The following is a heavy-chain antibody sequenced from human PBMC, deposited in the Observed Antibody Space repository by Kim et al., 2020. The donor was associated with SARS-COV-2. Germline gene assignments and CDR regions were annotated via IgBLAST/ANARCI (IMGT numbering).Heavy chain of an antibody. Sequence: SETLSLTCTVSGGSISSGSDYWGWIHQPPGKGLEWIGSIFYTGSTYHNPSLKSRVTISVDTSKNQFSLKVNSVTAADTAVYYCARADTRYYYYAMDVWGQGTTVTVSS. CDR2: IFYTGST. V-gene: IGHV4-39*07. CDR1: GGSISSGSDY. D-gene: IGHD5-18*01. J-gene: IGHJ6*02. CDR3: ARADTRYYYYAMDV.